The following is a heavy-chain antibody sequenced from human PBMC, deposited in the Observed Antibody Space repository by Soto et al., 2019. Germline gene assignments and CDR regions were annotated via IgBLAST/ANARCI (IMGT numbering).Heavy chain of an antibody. CDR3: ASVAI. J-gene: IGHJ4*02. Sequence: EVQLVESGGGLVQPGGSLRLSCAASGFTFSNYWMSWVRQAPGKGLEWVANIKQDGTEKNYVDSVRGRFTISRDNAKNSLDLQMNSLTAEDTAVYDCASVAIRGQGTLVTVSS. CDR2: IKQDGTEK. CDR1: GFTFSNYW. D-gene: IGHD5-12*01. V-gene: IGHV3-7*01.